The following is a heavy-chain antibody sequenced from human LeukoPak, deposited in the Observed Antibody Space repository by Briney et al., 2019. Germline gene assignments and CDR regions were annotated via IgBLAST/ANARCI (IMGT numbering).Heavy chain of an antibody. D-gene: IGHD3/OR15-3a*01. Sequence: GGSLRLSCTASGFTFGDYAMSWFRQAPGKGLEWVGFIRSKAYGGTTEYAASVKGRFTISRDDSKSIAYLQMNSLKTEDTAVYYCTRDQDWTALYYYGMDVWGQGTTVTVSS. CDR1: GFTFGDYA. J-gene: IGHJ6*02. V-gene: IGHV3-49*03. CDR3: TRDQDWTALYYYGMDV. CDR2: IRSKAYGGTT.